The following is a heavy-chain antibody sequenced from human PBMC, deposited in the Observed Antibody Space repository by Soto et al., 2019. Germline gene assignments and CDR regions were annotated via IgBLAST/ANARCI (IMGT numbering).Heavy chain of an antibody. V-gene: IGHV1-8*01. D-gene: IGHD3-10*01. J-gene: IGHJ4*02. CDR2: MSPGSGSA. Sequence: QVQLVQSGAEVKELGASVKVSCQASGYSFTSLDINWMRQATGQGLEWMGWMSPGSGSAGYAQKFQGRVTMTRDTSRGTSYMELSSLRSEDKAVYYCARGFDAGVDFWGQGTLVTV. CDR1: GYSFTSLD. CDR3: ARGFDAGVDF.